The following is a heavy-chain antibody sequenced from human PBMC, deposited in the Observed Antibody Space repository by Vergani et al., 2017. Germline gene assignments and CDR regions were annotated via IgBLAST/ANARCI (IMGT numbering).Heavy chain of an antibody. Sequence: QVQLQQWGAGLLKPSETLSLTCGVYGGSFSVYYWSWIRQSPGKGLEWIGAINDIGSTNYNPSLKSRVSISVDTSKTKFSLKLNSVTTADTAVDYCAGVHGSDIVVTAFDFWAQGTLVTVSS. V-gene: IGHV4-34*01. CDR1: GGSFSVYY. J-gene: IGHJ4*02. CDR2: INDIGST. CDR3: AGVHGSDIVVTAFDF. D-gene: IGHD5-12*01.